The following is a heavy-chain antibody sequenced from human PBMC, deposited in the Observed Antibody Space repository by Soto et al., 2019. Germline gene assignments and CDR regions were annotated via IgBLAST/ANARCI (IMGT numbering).Heavy chain of an antibody. V-gene: IGHV3-30*18. J-gene: IGHJ4*02. CDR1: GFTFSSYG. Sequence: GGSLRLSCAASGFTFSSYGMHWVRQAPGKGLEWVAVISYDGSNKYYADSVKGRFTISRDNSKNTLYLQMNSLRAEDTAVYYCAKGDYRRITMIVVATGSFDYWGQGTLVTVSS. CDR2: ISYDGSNK. CDR3: AKGDYRRITMIVVATGSFDY. D-gene: IGHD3-22*01.